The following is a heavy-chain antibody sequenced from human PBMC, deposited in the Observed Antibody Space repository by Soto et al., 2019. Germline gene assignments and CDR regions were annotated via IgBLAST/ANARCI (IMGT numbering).Heavy chain of an antibody. J-gene: IGHJ3*01. CDR1: GGSFSGYY. CDR3: ARGEEAPDAFDL. V-gene: IGHV4-34*01. CDR2: INHSGST. Sequence: QVQLQQWGAGLLKPSETLSLTCAVYGGSFSGYYWSWIRQPPGKGLEWIGEINHSGSTYYNPSLKSRVTISVDTSKNQFSLKLSSVTAADTAVYYCARGEEAPDAFDLWGQGTMVTVSS.